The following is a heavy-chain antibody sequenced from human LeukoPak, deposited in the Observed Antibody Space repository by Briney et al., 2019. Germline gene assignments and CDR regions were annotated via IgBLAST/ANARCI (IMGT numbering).Heavy chain of an antibody. CDR1: GGSISSYY. J-gene: IGHJ4*02. CDR2: IYTSGST. D-gene: IGHD4-17*01. Sequence: SETLSLTCTVSGGSISSYYWSWIRQPAGKGLEWIGRIYTSGSTNYNPSLKSRVTMPVDTSKNQFSLKLSSVTAADTAVYYCARDRRPYGDYLRGIFDYWGQGTLVTVSS. CDR3: ARDRRPYGDYLRGIFDY. V-gene: IGHV4-4*07.